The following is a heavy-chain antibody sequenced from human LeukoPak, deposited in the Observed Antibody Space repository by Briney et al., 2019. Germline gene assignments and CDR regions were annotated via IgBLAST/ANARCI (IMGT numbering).Heavy chain of an antibody. J-gene: IGHJ4*02. CDR1: GFTFSSYS. CDR2: ISSSSSYI. V-gene: IGHV3-21*01. Sequence: PGGSLRLSCAASGFTFSSYSMNWVRQAPGKGLEWVSSISSSSSYIYYADSVKGRFTISRDNAKNSLYLQMNSLRAEDTAVYYCARDYYDSCGYCDYWGQGTLVTVSS. CDR3: ARDYYDSCGYCDY. D-gene: IGHD3-22*01.